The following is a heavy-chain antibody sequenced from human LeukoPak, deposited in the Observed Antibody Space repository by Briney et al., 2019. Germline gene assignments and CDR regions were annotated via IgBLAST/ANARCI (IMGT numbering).Heavy chain of an antibody. V-gene: IGHV3-53*01. CDR2: IYSGGST. D-gene: IGHD4-23*01. CDR3: ARSLTTVVTPVPAEFDY. J-gene: IGHJ4*02. CDR1: GFTVSSNY. Sequence: GGSLRLSCAASGFTVSSNYMSWVRQAPGKGMEWVSVIYSGGSTYYADSVKGRFTISRDNSKNTLYLQMNSLRAEDTAVYYCARSLTTVVTPVPAEFDYWGQGTLVTVSS.